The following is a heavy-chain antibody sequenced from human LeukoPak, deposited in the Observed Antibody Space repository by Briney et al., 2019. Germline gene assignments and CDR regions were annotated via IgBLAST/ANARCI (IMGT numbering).Heavy chain of an antibody. CDR1: GCSISSSSYY. CDR3: AGAQWLAHFDY. D-gene: IGHD6-19*01. J-gene: IGHJ4*02. CDR2: IYYSGST. Sequence: SETLSLTCTVSGCSISSSSYYWGWIRQPPGKGLEWIGSIYYSGSTYYNPSLKSRVTISVDTSKNQFSLKLSSVTAADTAVYYCAGAQWLAHFDYWGQGTLVTVSS. V-gene: IGHV4-39*07.